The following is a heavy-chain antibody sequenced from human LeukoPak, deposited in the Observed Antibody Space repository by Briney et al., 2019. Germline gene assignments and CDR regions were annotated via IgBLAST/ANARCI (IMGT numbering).Heavy chain of an antibody. CDR1: GFTFSSCS. CDR3: ARGLCSGGSCYSLTYYYYGMDV. CDR2: ISSSSSTI. D-gene: IGHD2-15*01. Sequence: QTGGSLRLSCAASGFTFSSCSMNWVRQAPGKGLEWVSYISSSSSTIYYADSVKGRFTISRDNAKNSLYLQMNSLRAEDTAVYYCARGLCSGGSCYSLTYYYYGMDVWGQGTTVTVSS. V-gene: IGHV3-48*01. J-gene: IGHJ6*02.